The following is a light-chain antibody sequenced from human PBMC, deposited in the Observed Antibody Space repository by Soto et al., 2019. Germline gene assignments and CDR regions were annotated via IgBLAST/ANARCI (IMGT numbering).Light chain of an antibody. CDR1: QSVSSN. CDR2: GAS. V-gene: IGKV3-15*01. CDR3: QQYNNWPWT. J-gene: IGKJ1*01. Sequence: EIVMTQSPATLSVSPGERATLSCRASQSVSSNLAWYQQQPGQAPRLLIYGASTRATGIPARFSCSGSGTEFTLTISRLQSEDFEVYYCQQYNNWPWTFGQGTKVEIQ.